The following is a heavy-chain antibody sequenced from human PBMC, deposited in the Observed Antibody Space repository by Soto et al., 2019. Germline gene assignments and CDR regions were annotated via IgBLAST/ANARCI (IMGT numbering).Heavy chain of an antibody. CDR2: ISTSSSSI. CDR3: ATEKEFGDYHD. D-gene: IGHD4-17*01. CDR1: GFSFSYYN. V-gene: IGHV3-21*01. Sequence: GGSLRLSCEASGFSFSYYNMNWVRQAPGKGLEWISYISTSSSSISYADSVRGRFTISRDNARNSLYLQMDSLRVEDTAVYYCATEKEFGDYHDWGQEALFTVSS. J-gene: IGHJ4*02.